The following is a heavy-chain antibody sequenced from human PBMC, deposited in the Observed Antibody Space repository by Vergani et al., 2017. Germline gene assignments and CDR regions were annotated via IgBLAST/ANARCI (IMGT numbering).Heavy chain of an antibody. V-gene: IGHV1-46*03. CDR1: GYTFTNYY. J-gene: IGHJ4*02. Sequence: QVLLVQSGAGVKKPGASVRVSCKTSGYTFTNYYIHWAQQAPGKGLEWMGIINPSGGSTTYAQQFQGRLTMTRDTSTSTVYMDLSNLRSEDTAVYYCARPHGDILPPDPRRLDYWGQGTLVTVSS. CDR2: INPSGGST. CDR3: ARPHGDILPPDPRRLDY.